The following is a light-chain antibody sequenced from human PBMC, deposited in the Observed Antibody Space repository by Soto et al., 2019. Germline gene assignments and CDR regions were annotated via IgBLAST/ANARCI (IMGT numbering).Light chain of an antibody. V-gene: IGLV1-44*01. Sequence: QSVLTQPPSASGTPGQRVSISCSGGRSNIGSNLVSWYQQLPRTAPKLLLYFNDQRPSGVPDRFSGSKSGTSASLAVSELQSEDEADYFCASWDDSLKGVLFGGGTKLTVL. CDR3: ASWDDSLKGVL. J-gene: IGLJ3*02. CDR2: FND. CDR1: RSNIGSNL.